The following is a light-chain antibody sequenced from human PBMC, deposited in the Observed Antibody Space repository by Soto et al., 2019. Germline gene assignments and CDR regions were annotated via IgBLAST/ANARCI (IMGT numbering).Light chain of an antibody. J-gene: IGLJ2*01. Sequence: QSALTQPPSASGSPGQSVTISCTGASSDVGAYNYVSWYQQHPGKAPKLMIYEVSKRPSGVPDRFSGSKSDNTASLTVSGLQAEDEADYYCSSYAGSNNPVVFGGGTKLTVL. CDR1: SSDVGAYNY. CDR3: SSYAGSNNPVV. CDR2: EVS. V-gene: IGLV2-8*01.